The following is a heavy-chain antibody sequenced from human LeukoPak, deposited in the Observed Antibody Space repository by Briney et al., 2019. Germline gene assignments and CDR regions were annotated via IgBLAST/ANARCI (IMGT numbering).Heavy chain of an antibody. D-gene: IGHD3-10*01. J-gene: IGHJ4*02. V-gene: IGHV3-30*02. CDR2: IRYDGSNK. CDR3: AKDSWRYYYGSGSHFDY. CDR1: GFTFSSYG. Sequence: GGSLRLSCAASGFTFSSYGMHWVRQAPGKGLEWVAFIRYDGSNKYYADSVKGRFTISRDNSKNTLYLQMNSLRAEDTAVYYCAKDSWRYYYGSGSHFDYWGQGTLVTVSS.